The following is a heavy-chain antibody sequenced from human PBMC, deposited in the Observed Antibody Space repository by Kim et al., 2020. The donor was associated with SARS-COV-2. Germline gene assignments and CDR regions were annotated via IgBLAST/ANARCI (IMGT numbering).Heavy chain of an antibody. Sequence: GGSLRLSCTASGFIFDNYAMHWVRQAPGRGLEWVAVVSYDGPTKYYADSVKGRFTISRDNSKNTLFLQMHSLRPEDTAVYYCTKDKLVQQWLAGSADFDCWGQGTLVTVSS. D-gene: IGHD6-19*01. J-gene: IGHJ4*02. CDR1: GFIFDNYA. CDR3: TKDKLVQQWLAGSADFDC. CDR2: VSYDGPTK. V-gene: IGHV3-30*18.